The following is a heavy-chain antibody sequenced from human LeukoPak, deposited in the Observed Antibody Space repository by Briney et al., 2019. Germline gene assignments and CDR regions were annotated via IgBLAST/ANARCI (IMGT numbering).Heavy chain of an antibody. Sequence: GGSLRLSCAASGFTFSSYDMSWVRQAPGKGLEWVSTVTGSGSSTYYADSVKGRFTISRDNSKNTLYLQMNSLRAEDTAVYYCGKGSNWFDYWGQGTLVTVSS. J-gene: IGHJ5*01. V-gene: IGHV3-23*01. CDR1: GFTFSSYD. CDR3: GKGSNWFDY. CDR2: VTGSGSST.